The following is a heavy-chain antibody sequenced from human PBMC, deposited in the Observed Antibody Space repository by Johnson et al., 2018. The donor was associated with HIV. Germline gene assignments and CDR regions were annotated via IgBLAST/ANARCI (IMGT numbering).Heavy chain of an antibody. CDR1: GFTLSSYW. CDR2: IKQDGSEK. V-gene: IGHV3-7*05. D-gene: IGHD3-22*01. CDR3: ARVVVIAYHDAFDI. Sequence: VQLVESGGGLVQPGGSLRVSCAASGFTLSSYWMSWVRQAPGKGLEWVANIKQDGSEKYYVDSVKGRFTISRDNAKNSLYLQMNNLRAEDTAVYYCARVVVIAYHDAFDIWGQGTMVTVSS. J-gene: IGHJ3*02.